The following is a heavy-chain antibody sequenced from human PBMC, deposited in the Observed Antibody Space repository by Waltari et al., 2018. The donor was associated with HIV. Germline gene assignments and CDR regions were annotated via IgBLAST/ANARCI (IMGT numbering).Heavy chain of an antibody. Sequence: LVKPSETLSLTCTVSGGSISSSSYYWGWIRQPPGKGLEWIGSIYYSGSTYYNPSLKSRVTISVDTSKNQFSLKLSSVTAADTAVYYCAREVVVVPAANDTIHSLRPYNWFDPWGQGTLVTVSS. CDR1: GGSISSSSYY. D-gene: IGHD2-2*01. CDR3: AREVVVVPAANDTIHSLRPYNWFDP. V-gene: IGHV4-39*07. CDR2: IYYSGST. J-gene: IGHJ5*02.